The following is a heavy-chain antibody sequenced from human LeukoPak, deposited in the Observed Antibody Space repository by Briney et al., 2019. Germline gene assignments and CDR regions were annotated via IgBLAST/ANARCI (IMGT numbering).Heavy chain of an antibody. D-gene: IGHD2-2*01. CDR1: GFTFSSYG. CDR3: AKDRHAPGRYCSSTSCFPFDS. J-gene: IGHJ5*01. V-gene: IGHV3-23*01. CDR2: ISGSGGST. Sequence: GGTLRLSCAASGFTFSSYGMSWVRQAPGKGLEWVSAISGSGGSTYYADSVKGRFTISRDNTKNTLYLQMNSLRAEDTAVYYCAKDRHAPGRYCSSTSCFPFDSWGQGTLVTVSS.